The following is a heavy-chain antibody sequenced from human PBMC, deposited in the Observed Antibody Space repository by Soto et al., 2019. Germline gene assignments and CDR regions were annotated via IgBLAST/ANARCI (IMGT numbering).Heavy chain of an antibody. Sequence: GGSLRLSCAASGFAVSSNYMSWVRQAPGRGLEWVSVIYGGDYTYYADSVKGRFTISRDNSKNTLFLQMNSLRAEDTAVYYCARDGGIAARPLDYWGQGTLVTVSS. J-gene: IGHJ4*02. CDR2: IYGGDYT. CDR1: GFAVSSNY. V-gene: IGHV3-53*01. CDR3: ARDGGIAARPLDY. D-gene: IGHD6-6*01.